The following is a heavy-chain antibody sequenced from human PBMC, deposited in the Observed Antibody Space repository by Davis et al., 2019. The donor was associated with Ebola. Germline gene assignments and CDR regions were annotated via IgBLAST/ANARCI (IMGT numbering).Heavy chain of an antibody. CDR2: INHSGST. CDR3: ARGGGSGWYYYYYYYGMDV. J-gene: IGHJ6*02. V-gene: IGHV4-34*01. CDR1: GGSFSGYY. D-gene: IGHD6-19*01. Sequence: GSLRLSCAVYGGSFSGYYWSWIRQPPGKGLEWIGEINHSGSTNYNPSLKSRVTISVDTSKNQFSLKLSSVTAADTAVYYCARGGGSGWYYYYYYYGMDVWGQGTTVTVSS.